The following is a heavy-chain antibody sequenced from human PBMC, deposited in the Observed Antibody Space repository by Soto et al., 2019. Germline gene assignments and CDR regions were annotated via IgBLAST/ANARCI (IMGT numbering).Heavy chain of an antibody. CDR2: IYYTGST. D-gene: IGHD2-8*01. CDR1: GGYVHSYY. V-gene: IGHV4-59*02. CDR3: ARARVRGVSPDYDF. J-gene: IGHJ4*02. Sequence: SETLSLTCSVSGGYVHSYYWSWLRQSPGRGLEWIAYIYYTGSTKYNPSLKSRATISLDTSKNEVYLKMTSVTAADTAVYYCARARVRGVSPDYDFWGQGTQVTVSS.